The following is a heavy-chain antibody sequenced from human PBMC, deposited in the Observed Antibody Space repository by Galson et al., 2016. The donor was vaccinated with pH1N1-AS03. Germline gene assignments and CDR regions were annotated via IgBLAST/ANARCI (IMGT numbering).Heavy chain of an antibody. Sequence: SETLSLTCSVSGGSITTHYWSWIRQSPGKGLQWIACVRPSGTPDCTPFPDSRVTTAVDTSKNQFSLTLTSVTAADTAMYHCAGHDFWSGDYTTLNWLDPWGQGTLVTVS. CDR1: GGSITTHY. CDR3: AGHDFWSGDYTTLNWLDP. J-gene: IGHJ5*02. V-gene: IGHV4-59*08. CDR2: VRPSGTP. D-gene: IGHD3-3*01.